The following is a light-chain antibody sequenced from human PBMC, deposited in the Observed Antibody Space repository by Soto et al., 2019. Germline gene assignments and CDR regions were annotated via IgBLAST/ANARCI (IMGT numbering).Light chain of an antibody. CDR1: QSVSSSY. J-gene: IGKJ1*01. CDR3: QQYNNWPMT. CDR2: GAS. V-gene: IGKV3-20*01. Sequence: EIVLTQSPGTLSLSPGERATLSCRASQSVSSSYLAWYQQKPGQAPRLLIYGASSRATGIPDRFSDSGSGTEFTLTISSLQSEDFAVYYCQQYNNWPMTFGQGTKVDIK.